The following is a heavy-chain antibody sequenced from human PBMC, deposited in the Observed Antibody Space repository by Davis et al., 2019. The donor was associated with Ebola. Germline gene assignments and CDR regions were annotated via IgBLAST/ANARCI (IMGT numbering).Heavy chain of an antibody. D-gene: IGHD3-3*01. J-gene: IGHJ6*02. Sequence: GSLRLSCTVSGGSISSYYWSWIRQPPGKGLEWIGYIYYSGSTNYNPSLKSRVTISVDTSKNQFSLKLSSVTAADTAVYHCARLRFLEWGMDVWGQGTTVTVSS. CDR2: IYYSGST. CDR1: GGSISSYY. V-gene: IGHV4-59*08. CDR3: ARLRFLEWGMDV.